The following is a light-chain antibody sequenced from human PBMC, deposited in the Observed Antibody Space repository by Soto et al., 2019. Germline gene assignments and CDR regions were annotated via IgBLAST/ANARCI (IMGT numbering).Light chain of an antibody. CDR1: QRVSSSS. Sequence: EIVLTQSPGTLSLSPGERATLSCRASQRVSSSSLAWYQHKSGQPPRLFIYAASRRATGIPDRFSGSGFGTDFPLTISLLEPEDFAVYYCQQFGSSPPLTFGQWTKVEIK. V-gene: IGKV3-20*01. CDR2: AAS. CDR3: QQFGSSPPLT. J-gene: IGKJ1*01.